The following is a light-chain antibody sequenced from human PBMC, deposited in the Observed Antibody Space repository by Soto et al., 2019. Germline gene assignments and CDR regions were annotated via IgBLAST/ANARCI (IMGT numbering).Light chain of an antibody. CDR2: EVS. Sequence: QSALTQPASVSGSPGQSITISCTGTSSDVGGYNYVSWYQQHPGKAPKLMIYEVSNRPSGVSNRFSGSKSGNTASLTISGLQAEDEADYYCTSYTISSTPSYVVFGGGTKLTVL. V-gene: IGLV2-14*01. J-gene: IGLJ2*01. CDR1: SSDVGGYNY. CDR3: TSYTISSTPSYVV.